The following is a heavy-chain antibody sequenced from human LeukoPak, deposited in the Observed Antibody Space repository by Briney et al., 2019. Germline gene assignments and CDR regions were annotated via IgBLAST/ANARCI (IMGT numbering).Heavy chain of an antibody. CDR3: AKDGLGYSYDY. Sequence: GGSLRLSCAASGFTFSNYCMHWVRQIPGKGLVWVSRICPDGTVTNYADSVKGRFTISRDNAKNMVFLQMNSLRTEDTALYYCAKDGLGYSYDYWGQGTLVTVSS. CDR2: ICPDGTVT. J-gene: IGHJ4*02. CDR1: GFTFSNYC. D-gene: IGHD5-18*01. V-gene: IGHV3-74*01.